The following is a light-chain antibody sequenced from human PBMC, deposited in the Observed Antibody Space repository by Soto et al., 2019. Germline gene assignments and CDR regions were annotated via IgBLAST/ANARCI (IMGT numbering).Light chain of an antibody. Sequence: EIVLTQSPGTLSLSPGERATLSCRASQSVSSNYLAWYQQKPGQAPRLLIYGASSRATGIPDRFSGSGSGTDFTLTISRLEREDFAVYYCQQYGSSPRTFGQGTKVEIK. CDR3: QQYGSSPRT. V-gene: IGKV3-20*01. CDR2: GAS. J-gene: IGKJ1*01. CDR1: QSVSSNY.